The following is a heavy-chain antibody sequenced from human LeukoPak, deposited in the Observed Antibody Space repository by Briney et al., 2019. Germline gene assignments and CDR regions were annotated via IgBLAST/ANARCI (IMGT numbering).Heavy chain of an antibody. D-gene: IGHD3-22*01. CDR1: GFSLNTTGVG. Sequence: SGPTLVKPTQTLTLTCTFSGFSLNTTGVGVTWVRQPPGKALEWLALIYWNDDKRYSPSLKTRLTITKDTSKNQVVLTMTNMDPVDTGTYYCAHDRPGIGFDPWGQGTLVTVSS. V-gene: IGHV2-5*01. J-gene: IGHJ5*02. CDR3: AHDRPGIGFDP. CDR2: IYWNDDK.